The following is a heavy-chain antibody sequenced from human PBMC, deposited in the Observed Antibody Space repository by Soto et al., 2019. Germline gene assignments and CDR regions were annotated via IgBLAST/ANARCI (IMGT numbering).Heavy chain of an antibody. CDR1: RGSISSYY. V-gene: IGHV4-59*01. Sequence: SETLSLTCTVSRGSISSYYWSWVRQPPGKGLEWIGYIYYSGTTNYNPSLKSRVTMSVDASRNQFSLKLSSVTAADTAVYYCARDPPDGDSYFDYWGQGTLVTVSS. CDR3: ARDPPDGDSYFDY. CDR2: IYYSGTT. D-gene: IGHD4-17*01. J-gene: IGHJ4*02.